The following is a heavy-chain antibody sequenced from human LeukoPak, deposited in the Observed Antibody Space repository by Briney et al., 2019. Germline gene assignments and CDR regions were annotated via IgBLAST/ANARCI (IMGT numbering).Heavy chain of an antibody. D-gene: IGHD2/OR15-2a*01. V-gene: IGHV4-59*02. J-gene: IGHJ4*02. CDR3: SEGYFEPFDH. Sequence: PSGTLSLTCVVSGASVSSSHWNWIRQLPGKRLEWIGCLSYTGKTDYNPSLTSRVTISLDTSKNQVSLKLRSVTPADTAVYYCSEGYFEPFDHWGQGTLVTVSS. CDR2: LSYTGKT. CDR1: GASVSSSH.